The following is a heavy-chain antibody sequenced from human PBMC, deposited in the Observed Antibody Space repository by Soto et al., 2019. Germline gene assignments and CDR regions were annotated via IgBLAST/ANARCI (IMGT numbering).Heavy chain of an antibody. CDR2: IWYDGSNK. CDR1: GFTFSSYG. Sequence: GGSLRLSCAASGFTFSSYGMHWVRQAPGKGLEWVAVIWYDGSNKYYADSVKGRFTISRDNSKNTLYLQMNSLRAEDTAVYYCAREAGSYNWFDPWGQGTLVTVSS. D-gene: IGHD3-10*01. CDR3: AREAGSYNWFDP. J-gene: IGHJ5*02. V-gene: IGHV3-33*01.